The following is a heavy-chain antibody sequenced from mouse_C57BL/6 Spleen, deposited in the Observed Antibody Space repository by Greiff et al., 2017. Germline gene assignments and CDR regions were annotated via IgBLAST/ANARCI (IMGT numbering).Heavy chain of an antibody. CDR2: INYDGSST. Sequence: EVHLVESEGGLVQPGSSMKLSCTASGFTFSDYYLAWVRQVPEKGLEWVANINYDGSSTYYLDSLKSRFIISRDNAKNILYLQMSSLKSEDTATYYCARGTYARGPPDYWGQGTTLTVSS. CDR1: GFTFSDYY. CDR3: ARGTYARGPPDY. D-gene: IGHD5-1*01. J-gene: IGHJ2*01. V-gene: IGHV5-16*01.